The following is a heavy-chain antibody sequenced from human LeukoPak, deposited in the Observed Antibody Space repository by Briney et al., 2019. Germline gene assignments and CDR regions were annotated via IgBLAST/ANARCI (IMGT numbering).Heavy chain of an antibody. CDR2: LYYSGST. J-gene: IGHJ4*02. CDR3: ARGSYRYIDH. Sequence: NASETLSLTCTVSGGSIRSYYRSWIRHPPGKGLEWIGYLYYSGSTNYNNPSLKSRVTMSPDTSMNRFSLKLSSVTAADTAVYYCARGSYRYIDHWGQGLLVTVSS. D-gene: IGHD3-16*02. CDR1: GGSIRSYY. V-gene: IGHV4-59*12.